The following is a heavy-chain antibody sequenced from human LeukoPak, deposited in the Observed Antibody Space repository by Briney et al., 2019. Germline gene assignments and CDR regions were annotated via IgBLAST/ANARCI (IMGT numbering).Heavy chain of an antibody. D-gene: IGHD3-22*01. J-gene: IGHJ4*02. V-gene: IGHV4-38-2*01. CDR3: ATFYYYDSSGYYWDY. CDR1: GYSISSGYY. CDR2: IYHSGST. Sequence: SETLSLTCAVSGYSISSGYYWGWIRQPPGKGLEWIGSIYHSGSTYYNPSLKSRVTISVDTSKNQFSLKLSSVTAADTAVYYCATFYYYDSSGYYWDYWGQGTLVTVSS.